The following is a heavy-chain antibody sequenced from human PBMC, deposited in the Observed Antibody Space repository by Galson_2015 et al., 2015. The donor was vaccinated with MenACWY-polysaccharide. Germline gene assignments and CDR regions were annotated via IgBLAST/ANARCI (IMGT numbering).Heavy chain of an antibody. CDR2: IRNSGGRK. CDR1: GFTFSSFA. J-gene: IGHJ4*02. D-gene: IGHD3-10*01. Sequence: SLRLSCAASGFTFSSFAMNWVRQAPGKGLEWVSDIRNSGGRKYYADSVKGRFTISRDNSKNTLFLQMNSLRAEDTAVYYCAKDKGSYSYRGSTKIDYWGQGTLVTVSS. CDR3: AKDKGSYSYRGSTKIDY. V-gene: IGHV3-23*01.